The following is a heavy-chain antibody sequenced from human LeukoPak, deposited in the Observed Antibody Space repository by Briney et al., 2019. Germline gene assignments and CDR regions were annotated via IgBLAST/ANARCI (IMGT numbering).Heavy chain of an antibody. J-gene: IGHJ6*02. V-gene: IGHV1-69*13. CDR3: ASIRFWSGPRYYYYYYGMDV. Sequence: SVKVSCKASGGTFSSYAISWVRQAPGQGLEWMGGIIPIFGTANYAQKFQGRVTITADESTSTAYMELSSLRSEDTAVYYCASIRFWSGPRYYYYYYGMDVWGQGTTVTVSS. CDR1: GGTFSSYA. CDR2: IIPIFGTA. D-gene: IGHD3-3*01.